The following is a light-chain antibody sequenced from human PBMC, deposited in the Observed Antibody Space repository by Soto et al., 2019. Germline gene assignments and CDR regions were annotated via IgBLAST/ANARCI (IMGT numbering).Light chain of an antibody. CDR2: GAS. J-gene: IGKJ1*01. CDR3: QQYGSLSWT. V-gene: IGKV3-20*01. Sequence: DIVLTHSPGTLSLSPGERATLSCRASQSVSSNYLAWYQQKPGQAPRRLIYGASTRATGVPDRFSGSGSGTDFTLTISRLEPEDFAVYHCQQYGSLSWTFGQGTKVEIK. CDR1: QSVSSNY.